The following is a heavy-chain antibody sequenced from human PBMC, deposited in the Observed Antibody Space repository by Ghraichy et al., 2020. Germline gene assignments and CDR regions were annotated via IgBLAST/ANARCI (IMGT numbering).Heavy chain of an antibody. V-gene: IGHV3-23*01. J-gene: IGHJ6*02. CDR1: GFTFSSYA. CDR2: ISGSGGST. D-gene: IGHD3-16*01. Sequence: GGSLRLSCAASGFTFSSYAMSWVRQAPGKGLEWVSAISGSGGSTYYADSVKGRFTISRDNSKNTLYLQMNSLRAEDTAVYYCAVGDFRDYYYGMDVWGQGTTVTVSS. CDR3: AVGDFRDYYYGMDV.